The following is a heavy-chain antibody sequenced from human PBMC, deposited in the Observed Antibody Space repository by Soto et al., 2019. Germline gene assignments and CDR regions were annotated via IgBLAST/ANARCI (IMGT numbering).Heavy chain of an antibody. CDR1: GGSITGGSISSYY. CDR2: IYYSGST. CDR3: ARYGSGSSVWFDP. J-gene: IGHJ5*02. D-gene: IGHD3-10*01. Sequence: SETLSLTCSVSGGSITGGSISSYYWSWIRQPPGKGLEWIGYIYYSGSTNYNPSLKSRVTISVDTSKNQFSLKLSSVTAADTAVYYCARYGSGSSVWFDPWGQGTLVTVSS. V-gene: IGHV4-61*01.